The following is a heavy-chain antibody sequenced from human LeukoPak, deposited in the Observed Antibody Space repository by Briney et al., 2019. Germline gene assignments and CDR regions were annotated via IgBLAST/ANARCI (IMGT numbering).Heavy chain of an antibody. D-gene: IGHD2-15*01. Sequence: PSETLSLTCSVSGGSISTYYWSWIRQPPGKGLEWIAYIFDSGSTRYRPSLRGRLSISMDKSKNMFSLKLNSVTAADTAVYYCARPDSHLSAFDIWGQGTKVTVS. CDR3: ARPDSHLSAFDI. CDR1: GGSISTYY. CDR2: IFDSGST. J-gene: IGHJ3*02. V-gene: IGHV4-59*08.